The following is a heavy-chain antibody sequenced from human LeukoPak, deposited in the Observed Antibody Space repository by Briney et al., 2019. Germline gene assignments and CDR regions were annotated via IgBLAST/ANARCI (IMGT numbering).Heavy chain of an antibody. J-gene: IGHJ3*02. CDR3: ARYNWNDAFDI. Sequence: PSETLSLTCTVSGGSISSYYWSWIRQPPGKGLEWIGYIYYSGSTNYNPSLKSRVTISVDTSKNQFSLKLSSVTAADTAVYYCARYNWNDAFDIRGQGTMVTVSS. CDR1: GGSISSYY. V-gene: IGHV4-59*08. CDR2: IYYSGST. D-gene: IGHD1-1*01.